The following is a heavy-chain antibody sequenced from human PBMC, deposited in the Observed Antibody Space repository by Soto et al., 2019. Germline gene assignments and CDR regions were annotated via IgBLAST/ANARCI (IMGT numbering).Heavy chain of an antibody. CDR2: IFYSGYT. V-gene: IGHV4-59*08. J-gene: IGHJ4*02. D-gene: IGHD3-10*01. CDR3: ARHESGSYYTY. CDR1: GVSISTYY. Sequence: SETLSLTCTVSGVSISTYYWSWIRQPPGKGLEWIGFIFYSGYTNHNPSLNSRVTISVDTSKNQFSLKLTSVTAADTAVYYCARHESGSYYTYWGQGTLVTVSS.